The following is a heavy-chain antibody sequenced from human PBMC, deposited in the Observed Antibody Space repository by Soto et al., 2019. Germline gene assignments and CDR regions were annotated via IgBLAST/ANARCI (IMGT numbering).Heavy chain of an antibody. J-gene: IGHJ3*02. CDR1: GFTVNTDY. Sequence: GGSLRLSCAASGFTVNTDYMSWVRQAPGKGLEWVSLINNDGGTSYSDSVKGRFIISRDNAKNTLFLQMNSLRVEDTAVYYCAREFREDILTGYTHDAFEIWGQGTMVTVSS. V-gene: IGHV3-66*01. CDR2: INNDGGT. CDR3: AREFREDILTGYTHDAFEI. D-gene: IGHD3-9*01.